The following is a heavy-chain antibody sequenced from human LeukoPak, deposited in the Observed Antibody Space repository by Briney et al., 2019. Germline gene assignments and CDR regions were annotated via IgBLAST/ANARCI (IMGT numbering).Heavy chain of an antibody. CDR2: INHSGST. J-gene: IGHJ6*02. CDR3: ARVLLPSSWDYYYYYGMDV. D-gene: IGHD6-13*01. V-gene: IGHV4-34*01. CDR1: GGSFSGYY. Sequence: PSETLSLTCAVYGGSFSGYYWSWIRQPPGKGLEWIGEINHSGSTNYNPSLKSRVTISVDTSKNQFSLKLSSVTAADTAVYYCARVLLPSSWDYYYYYGMDVWGQGTTVTVSS.